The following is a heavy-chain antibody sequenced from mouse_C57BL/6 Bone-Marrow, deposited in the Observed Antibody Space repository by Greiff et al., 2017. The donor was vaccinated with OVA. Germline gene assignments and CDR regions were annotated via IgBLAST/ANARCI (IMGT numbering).Heavy chain of an antibody. Sequence: VQLQQSGPELVKPGASVKISCKASGYTFTDYSMNWVKQSHGKSLEWIGDINPNNGGTSYNQKFKGKATLTVDKSSSTAYMELRSLTSEDSAVYYCARQIPFAYWGQGTLVTVSA. CDR1: GYTFTDYS. CDR2: INPNNGGT. J-gene: IGHJ3*01. CDR3: ARQIPFAY. V-gene: IGHV1-26*01.